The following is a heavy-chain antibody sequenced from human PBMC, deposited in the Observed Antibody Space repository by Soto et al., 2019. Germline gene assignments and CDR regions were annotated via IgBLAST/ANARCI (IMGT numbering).Heavy chain of an antibody. CDR3: AREYGSGSYYNSPVKNYYGMDV. D-gene: IGHD3-10*01. J-gene: IGHJ6*02. CDR1: GFTFSSYS. V-gene: IGHV3-21*01. CDR2: ISSSSSYI. Sequence: EVQLVESGGGLVKPGGSLRLSCAASGFTFSSYSMNWVRQAPGKGLEWVSSISSSSSYIYYADSVKGRFTISRDNAKNSLYLQMNSLRAEDTAVYYCAREYGSGSYYNSPVKNYYGMDVWGQGTTVTVSS.